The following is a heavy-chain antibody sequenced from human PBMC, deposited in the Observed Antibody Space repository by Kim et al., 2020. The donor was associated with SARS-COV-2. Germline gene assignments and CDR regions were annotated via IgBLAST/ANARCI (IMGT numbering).Heavy chain of an antibody. D-gene: IGHD1-7*01. Sequence: ASVKVSCKASGYTFTSYGISWVRQAPGQGLEWMGWISAYNGNTNYAQKLQGRVTMTTDTSTSTAYMELRSLRSDDTAVYYCARAYPNYLYYYYGMDVWGQGTTVTVSS. CDR1: GYTFTSYG. CDR2: ISAYNGNT. CDR3: ARAYPNYLYYYYGMDV. J-gene: IGHJ6*02. V-gene: IGHV1-18*04.